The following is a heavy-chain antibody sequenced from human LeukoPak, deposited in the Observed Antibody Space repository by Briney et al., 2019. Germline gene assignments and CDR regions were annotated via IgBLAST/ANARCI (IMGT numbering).Heavy chain of an antibody. CDR1: GGSFSGYY. J-gene: IGHJ3*02. CDR2: INHSGST. V-gene: IGHV4-34*01. CDR3: ANRPRVCSSTSCYRAFDI. Sequence: RPSGTLSLTCAVYGGSFSGYYWSWIRQPPGKGLEWIGEINHSGSTNYNPSLKSRVTISVDTSKNQFSLKLSSVTAADTAVYYCANRPRVCSSTSCYRAFDIWGQGTMVTVSS. D-gene: IGHD2-2*01.